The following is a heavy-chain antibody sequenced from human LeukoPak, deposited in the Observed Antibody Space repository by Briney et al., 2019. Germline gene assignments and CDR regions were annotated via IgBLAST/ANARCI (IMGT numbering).Heavy chain of an antibody. CDR1: GFTFSSYD. Sequence: GGSLRLSCAASGFTFSSYDMSWVRQAPGKGLEWVSATSGSGGSTHYADSVKGRFTISRDNSKNTLYLQMNSLRAEDTAVYYCATYDFWSRELAFDIWGQGTMVTVSS. D-gene: IGHD3-3*01. CDR2: TSGSGGST. J-gene: IGHJ3*02. CDR3: ATYDFWSRELAFDI. V-gene: IGHV3-23*01.